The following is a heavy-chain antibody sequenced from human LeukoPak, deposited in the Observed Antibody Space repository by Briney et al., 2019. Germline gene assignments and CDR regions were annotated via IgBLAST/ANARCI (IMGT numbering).Heavy chain of an antibody. J-gene: IGHJ4*02. Sequence: PSETLSLTCAVYGGSFSGYYWSWIRQPPGKGLEWIGEINHSGSTNYNPSLKSRVTISVDTSKNQFSLKLSSVTAADPAVYYCARVRAAPADWGQGTLVTVSS. D-gene: IGHD6-6*01. CDR2: INHSGST. V-gene: IGHV4-34*01. CDR3: ARVRAAPAD. CDR1: GGSFSGYY.